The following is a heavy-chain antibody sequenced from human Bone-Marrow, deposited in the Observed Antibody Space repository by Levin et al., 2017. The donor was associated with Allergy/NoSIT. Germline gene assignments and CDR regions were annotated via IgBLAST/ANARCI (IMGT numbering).Heavy chain of an antibody. CDR1: GFTFSSYA. V-gene: IGHV3-30*04. J-gene: IGHJ3*02. CDR2: ISYDGSNK. Sequence: PGGSLRLSCAASGFTFSSYAMHWVRQAPGKGLEWVAVISYDGSNKYYADSVKGRFTISRDNSKNTLYLQMNSLRAEDTAVYYCARDNPHLDRAFDIWGQGTMVTVSS. CDR3: ARDNPHLDRAFDI. D-gene: IGHD3-22*01.